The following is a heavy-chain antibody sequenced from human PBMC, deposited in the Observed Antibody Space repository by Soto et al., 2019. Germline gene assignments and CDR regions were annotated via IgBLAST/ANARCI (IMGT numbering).Heavy chain of an antibody. CDR3: ARDQLELSGGRRFDP. Sequence: QVQLQESGPGLVKPSGTLSLTCAVSSGSISSSNWWSWVRQPPGKGREWIGEIYHSGSTNYNPSLKSRVTISVDKSKNQFSLKLSSVTAADTAVYYCARDQLELSGGRRFDPWGQGTLVTVSS. CDR2: IYHSGST. V-gene: IGHV4-4*02. D-gene: IGHD1-7*01. J-gene: IGHJ5*02. CDR1: SGSISSSNW.